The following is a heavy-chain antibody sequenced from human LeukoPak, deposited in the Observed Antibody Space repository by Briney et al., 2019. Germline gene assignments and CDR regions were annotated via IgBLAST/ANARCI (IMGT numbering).Heavy chain of an antibody. D-gene: IGHD3-22*01. J-gene: IGHJ4*02. CDR2: ISGSGGST. Sequence: GGSLRLSXAASGFTFSSYAMSWVRQAPGKGLEWVSAISGSGGSTYYADSVKGRFTISRDNSKNTLYLQMNSLRAEDTAVYYCVKAGDSSGYYRFDYWGQGTLVTVSS. V-gene: IGHV3-23*01. CDR3: VKAGDSSGYYRFDY. CDR1: GFTFSSYA.